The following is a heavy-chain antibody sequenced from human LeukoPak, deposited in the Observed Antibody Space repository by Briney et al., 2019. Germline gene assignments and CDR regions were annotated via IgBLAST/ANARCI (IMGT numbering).Heavy chain of an antibody. Sequence: ASVKVSCKVSGYTLTELSMHWVRQAPGKGLEWMGGFDPEDGETIYTQKFQGRVTMTTDTSTSTAYMELRSLRSDDTAVYYCARDVIGPFDYWGQGTLVTVSS. CDR3: ARDVIGPFDY. J-gene: IGHJ4*02. D-gene: IGHD2-21*01. CDR1: GYTLTELS. CDR2: FDPEDGET. V-gene: IGHV1-24*01.